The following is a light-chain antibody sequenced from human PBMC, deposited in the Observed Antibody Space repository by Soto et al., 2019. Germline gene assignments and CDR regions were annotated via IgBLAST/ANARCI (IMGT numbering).Light chain of an antibody. CDR3: QQYDNVPLT. CDR1: QDITND. J-gene: IGKJ4*01. Sequence: DIQMTQSPSSLSASVGDRVTITCQARQDITNDLNWYQQKPGKAPKVLIYEASNLEQGAPSRFSGGGSGTDFTFTISSLQTEDIATYFCQQYDNVPLTFGGGTKVEIK. V-gene: IGKV1-33*01. CDR2: EAS.